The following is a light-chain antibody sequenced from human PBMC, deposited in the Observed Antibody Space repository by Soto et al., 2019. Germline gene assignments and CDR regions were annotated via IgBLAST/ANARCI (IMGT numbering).Light chain of an antibody. CDR3: SSYAGSLYV. CDR1: SSDVGGYNY. Sequence: QSALTQPPSASGSPGQSVTISCTGTSSDVGGYNYVSWYQQHPGKAPKLMIYEVSKRPSGVPDRFSGSKSGNTASLTVSGLQAEGEADYYCSSYAGSLYVFGTGTKLTVL. J-gene: IGLJ1*01. CDR2: EVS. V-gene: IGLV2-8*01.